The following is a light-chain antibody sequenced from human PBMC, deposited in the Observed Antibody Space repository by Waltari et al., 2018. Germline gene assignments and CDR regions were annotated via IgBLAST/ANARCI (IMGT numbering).Light chain of an antibody. V-gene: IGKV3-11*01. J-gene: IGKJ1*01. CDR1: QSVSTY. Sequence: EIGLTQSPATLSLSRGERATLSCRASQSVSTYLACYHQKPGQAPRLLIYDASTRATCIPARFSGLGSGTDFTLTISTLEPEDFAVYYCQQRSNWPPWPFGQGTKVEIK. CDR3: QQRSNWPPWP. CDR2: DAS.